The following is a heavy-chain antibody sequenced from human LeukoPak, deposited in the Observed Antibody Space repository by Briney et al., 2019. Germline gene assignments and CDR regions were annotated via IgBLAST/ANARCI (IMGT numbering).Heavy chain of an antibody. CDR2: IIPIFGTA. J-gene: IGHJ3*02. CDR1: GGTFSSYA. CDR3: ARGGYYDSSGYSDDAFDI. D-gene: IGHD3-22*01. V-gene: IGHV1-69*13. Sequence: ASVKVSCKASGGTFSSYAISWVRQAPGQGLEWMGGIIPIFGTANYAQKFQGRVTITADESTSTAYMELSSLRSEDTAVYYCARGGYYDSSGYSDDAFDIWGQGTMVTVSS.